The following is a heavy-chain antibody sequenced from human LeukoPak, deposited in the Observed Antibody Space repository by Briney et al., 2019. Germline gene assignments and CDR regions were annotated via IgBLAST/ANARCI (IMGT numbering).Heavy chain of an antibody. J-gene: IGHJ4*02. D-gene: IGHD4-17*01. V-gene: IGHV4-34*01. CDR1: GGSISSYY. CDR2: INHSGST. CDR3: ASREDYARSRYFDY. Sequence: PSETLSLTCTVSGGSISSYYWSWIRQPPGKGLEWIGEINHSGSTNYNPSLKSRVTISVDTSKNQFSLKLSSVTAADTAVYYCASREDYARSRYFDYWGQGTLVTVSS.